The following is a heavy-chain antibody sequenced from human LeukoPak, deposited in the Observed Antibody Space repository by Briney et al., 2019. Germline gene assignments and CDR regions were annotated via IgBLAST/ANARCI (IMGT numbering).Heavy chain of an antibody. CDR3: ARAVDYRNYFDY. CDR1: GDSMTRGGYS. D-gene: IGHD4-11*01. Sequence: SQTLSLTCTVSGDSMTRGGYSWSWVRQHPGKSLEWVGFIYHSGTTFYNPSLESRATISVDTSQNQFSLKLTSVTAADTAVYYCARAVDYRNYFDYWGQGTLVTVSS. J-gene: IGHJ4*02. V-gene: IGHV4-31*03. CDR2: IYHSGTT.